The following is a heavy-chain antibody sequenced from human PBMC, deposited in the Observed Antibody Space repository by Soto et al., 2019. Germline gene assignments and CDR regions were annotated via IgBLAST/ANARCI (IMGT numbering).Heavy chain of an antibody. D-gene: IGHD5-18*01. J-gene: IGHJ4*02. CDR2: IYYRGST. Sequence: PSETLSLTCTVSGGSISSYYWSWIRQSPGKGLEWIGYIYYRGSTKYNPSLKSRVTISVDTSKNQFSLKLSSVTAADTAVYYCARGRGDTAMAWYYWGQGTLVTVS. CDR3: ARGRGDTAMAWYY. V-gene: IGHV4-59*01. CDR1: GGSISSYY.